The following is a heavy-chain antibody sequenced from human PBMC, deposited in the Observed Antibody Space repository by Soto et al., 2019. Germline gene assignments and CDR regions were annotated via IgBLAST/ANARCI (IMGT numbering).Heavy chain of an antibody. V-gene: IGHV4-34*01. CDR3: ARSYSSGGWVDYFDY. Sequence: SETLSLTCAVYGGSFSGYYWSWIRQPPGKGLEWIGEINHSGSTNYNPSLKSRVTISVDTSKNQFSLKLSSVTAADTAVYYFARSYSSGGWVDYFDYWGQGTLVTVSS. CDR1: GGSFSGYY. CDR2: INHSGST. D-gene: IGHD6-19*01. J-gene: IGHJ4*02.